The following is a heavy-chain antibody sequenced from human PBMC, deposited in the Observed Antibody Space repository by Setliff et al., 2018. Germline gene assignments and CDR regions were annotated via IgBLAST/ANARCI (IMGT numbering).Heavy chain of an antibody. D-gene: IGHD6-13*01. J-gene: IGHJ4*02. V-gene: IGHV5-51*01. CDR1: GYSFANTW. CDR3: ARALASAGTVYFDY. CDR2: IYPGDSDT. Sequence: GESLKISCQGSGYSFANTWIAWVRQMPGKGLEWMGIIYPGDSDTKYGPSFQGQVTISADKSISTAYLQWSSLKASDTAMYYCARALASAGTVYFDYWGQGTLVTVSS.